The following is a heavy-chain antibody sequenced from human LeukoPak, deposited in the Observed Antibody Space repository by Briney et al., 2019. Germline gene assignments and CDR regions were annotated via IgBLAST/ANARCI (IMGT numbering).Heavy chain of an antibody. D-gene: IGHD3-22*01. J-gene: IGHJ3*02. CDR2: IWYDGSNK. V-gene: IGHV3-33*01. CDR3: ARDYYDSSPSDAFDI. Sequence: GGSLRLSCAASGFTFSSYGMHWVRQAPGKGLEWVAVIWYDGSNKYYADSVKGRFTISRDNSKNTLYLQMNSLRAEDTAVYYCARDYYDSSPSDAFDIWGQGTMVTVSS. CDR1: GFTFSSYG.